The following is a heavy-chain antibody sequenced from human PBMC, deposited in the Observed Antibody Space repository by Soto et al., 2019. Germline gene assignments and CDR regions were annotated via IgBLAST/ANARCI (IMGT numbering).Heavy chain of an antibody. CDR3: ARSEDTGRYQRGYYYYMDV. CDR2: MNPNSGNT. Sequence: GASVKVSWKASGYTFTSYDINWGRQATGQGLEWMGWMNPNSGNTGYAQKFQGRVTMTRNTSISTAYMELSSLRSEDTAVYYCARSEDTGRYQRGYYYYMDVWGKGTTVTVSS. D-gene: IGHD2-2*01. CDR1: GYTFTSYD. J-gene: IGHJ6*03. V-gene: IGHV1-8*01.